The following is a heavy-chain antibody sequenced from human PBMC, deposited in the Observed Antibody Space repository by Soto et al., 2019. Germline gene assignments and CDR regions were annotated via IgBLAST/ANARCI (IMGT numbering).Heavy chain of an antibody. D-gene: IGHD6-25*01. Sequence: EVQLVESGGGLVKPAGSLRLSCAASGFTFSSYSMNWVRQAPGRGLEWVSSISSSSSYIYYADSVKGRFTISRDNAKNSLYPQVNSLRAEDTAVYYCAREGIAAALDYWGQGTLVTVSS. CDR1: GFTFSSYS. J-gene: IGHJ4*02. CDR3: AREGIAAALDY. CDR2: ISSSSSYI. V-gene: IGHV3-21*01.